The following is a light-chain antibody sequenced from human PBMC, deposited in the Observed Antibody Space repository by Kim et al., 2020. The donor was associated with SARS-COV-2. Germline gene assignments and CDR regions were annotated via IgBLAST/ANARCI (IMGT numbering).Light chain of an antibody. V-gene: IGLV3-1*01. Sequence: SPGQTASIPCSGDKLGDKYACWYQKKPGQSLVLVIYKDSKRPSGIPERFSGSNSGNTATLTICGTQAMDEADYYCQAWDSSTAWVFGGGTQLTVL. CDR3: QAWDSSTAWV. CDR1: KLGDKY. CDR2: KDS. J-gene: IGLJ3*02.